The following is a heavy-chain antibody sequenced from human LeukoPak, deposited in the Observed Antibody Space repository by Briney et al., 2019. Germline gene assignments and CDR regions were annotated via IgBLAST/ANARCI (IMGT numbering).Heavy chain of an antibody. V-gene: IGHV5-51*01. J-gene: IGHJ6*02. CDR1: GYSFTNYW. CDR2: IFPGDSDT. Sequence: GESLKISCKGSGYSFTNYWIGWVRQMPGKGLEWMGIIFPGDSDTRYSPSFQGQVTISADKSISTAYLQWSSLKASDTTMYYCAKIAVGYYYGMDVWGQGTTVTVSS. CDR3: AKIAVGYYYGMDV. D-gene: IGHD6-19*01.